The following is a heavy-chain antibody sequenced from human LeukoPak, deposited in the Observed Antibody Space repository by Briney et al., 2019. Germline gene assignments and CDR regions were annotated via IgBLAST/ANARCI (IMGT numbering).Heavy chain of an antibody. Sequence: GASVKVSCKASGYTFTSYGISWVRQAPGQGLEWMGWISAYNGNTNYAQKLQGRVTMTTDTSTSTAYLELSRLRSDDTAVYYCARVAPPWTRSGYYSGSDPWGQGTLVTVSS. CDR1: GYTFTSYG. D-gene: IGHD3-22*01. CDR3: ARVAPPWTRSGYYSGSDP. V-gene: IGHV1-18*01. J-gene: IGHJ5*02. CDR2: ISAYNGNT.